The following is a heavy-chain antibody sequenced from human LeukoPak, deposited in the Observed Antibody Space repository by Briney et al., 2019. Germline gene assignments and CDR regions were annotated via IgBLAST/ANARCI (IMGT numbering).Heavy chain of an antibody. D-gene: IGHD2-2*01. J-gene: IGHJ4*02. CDR1: GFTFSTYP. V-gene: IGHV3-23*01. Sequence: GGSLRLSCAASGFTFSTYPMSWVRQAPGKGLQWVSAISNGGGTAYYAESVKGRFTISRDNSKSTLYLQMNSLRAEDTAIYYCAARPLMPPRFDYWGQGTLVTVSS. CDR3: AARPLMPPRFDY. CDR2: ISNGGGTA.